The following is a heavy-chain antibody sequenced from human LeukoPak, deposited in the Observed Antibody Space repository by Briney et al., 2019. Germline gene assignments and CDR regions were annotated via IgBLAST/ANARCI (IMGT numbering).Heavy chain of an antibody. CDR3: ARASRITSWFDP. CDR2: INAGNGNT. D-gene: IGHD3-3*01. CDR1: GYTFTSYA. Sequence: RASVKVSCKASGYTFTSYAMHWVRQAPGQGLEWMGWINAGNGNTKYSQKFQGRVTITRDTSASTAYMELSSLSSEDTAVYYCARASRITSWFDPWGQGTLVTVSS. J-gene: IGHJ5*02. V-gene: IGHV1-3*01.